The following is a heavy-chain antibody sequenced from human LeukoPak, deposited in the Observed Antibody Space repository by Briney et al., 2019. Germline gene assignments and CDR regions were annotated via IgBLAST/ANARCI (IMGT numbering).Heavy chain of an antibody. CDR2: INPNSYDT. J-gene: IGHJ4*02. CDR1: GYIFTAYY. V-gene: IGHV1-2*02. CDR3: ARDLSSGWPDY. D-gene: IGHD6-19*01. Sequence: GASVKVSCKASGYIFTAYYIHWVRQVPGQGLEWMGWINPNSYDTDFAQKFQGRVTMTRDTSINTAYMELSRLRSDDTAVYYCARDLSSGWPDYWGQGTLVTVSS.